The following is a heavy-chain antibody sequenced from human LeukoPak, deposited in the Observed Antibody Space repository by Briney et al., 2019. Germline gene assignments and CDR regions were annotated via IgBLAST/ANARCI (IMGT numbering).Heavy chain of an antibody. Sequence: PSETLSLTCTVSGGSISSYYWSWIRQPPGKGLEWIGYIYYSGSTNYNPSLKSRVTISVDTSKNQFSLKLSSVTAADTAVYYCARARKLNSFDYWGQGTLVTVSS. CDR2: IYYSGST. V-gene: IGHV4-59*01. J-gene: IGHJ4*02. D-gene: IGHD4-23*01. CDR1: GGSISSYY. CDR3: ARARKLNSFDY.